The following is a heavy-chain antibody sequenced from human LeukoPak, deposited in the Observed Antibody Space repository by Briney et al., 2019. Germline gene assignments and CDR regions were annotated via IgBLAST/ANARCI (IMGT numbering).Heavy chain of an antibody. CDR1: GFTFSSYA. Sequence: GGSLRLSCAASGFTFSSYAMSWVRQAPGKGLEWVSAISGSGARTYYADSVKGQFTISRDNSKNTLYLQMNSLRAEDTAVYYCAKEDRYGAKNYWGQGTLVTVSS. CDR2: ISGSGART. J-gene: IGHJ4*02. V-gene: IGHV3-23*01. D-gene: IGHD4-17*01. CDR3: AKEDRYGAKNY.